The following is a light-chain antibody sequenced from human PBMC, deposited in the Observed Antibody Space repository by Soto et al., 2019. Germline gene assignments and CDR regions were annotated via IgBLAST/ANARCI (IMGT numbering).Light chain of an antibody. CDR2: KAS. CDR1: QSINTW. V-gene: IGKV1-5*03. J-gene: IGKJ1*01. Sequence: DIQMTQSPSTLSASVGDRVTITCRASQSINTWLAWYQQKAGKAPNLLIYKASSLANGVPSRFSGSGSGTEFTRDTGRLQPDDFATYYCQQYNNYPWTFGQGTKVEIK. CDR3: QQYNNYPWT.